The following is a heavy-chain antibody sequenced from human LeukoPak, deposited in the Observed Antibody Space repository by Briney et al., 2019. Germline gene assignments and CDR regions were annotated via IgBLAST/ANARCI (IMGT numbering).Heavy chain of an antibody. V-gene: IGHV3-9*01. Sequence: PGGSLRLSCAASGFTFDDYAMHWVRQAPGKGLEWVSGISWNSGSIGYADSVKGRFTISRVNAKNSLYLQMNSLRAEDTALYYCAKDKDSSGYYPSYYFDYWGQGTLVTVSS. CDR2: ISWNSGSI. CDR3: AKDKDSSGYYPSYYFDY. J-gene: IGHJ4*02. CDR1: GFTFDDYA. D-gene: IGHD3-22*01.